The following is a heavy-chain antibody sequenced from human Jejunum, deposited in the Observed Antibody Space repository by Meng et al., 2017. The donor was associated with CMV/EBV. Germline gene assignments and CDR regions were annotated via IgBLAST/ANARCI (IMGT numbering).Heavy chain of an antibody. CDR1: GDKFRSYV. D-gene: IGHD4/OR15-4a*01. V-gene: IGHV1-18*01. CDR3: ARSGINDYGFFDY. J-gene: IGHJ4*02. Sequence: CKGSGDKFRSYVMSWVRQAPGQGLEWLGWIRGYNGDTKYAQRLQGRLVMTQDTSTNTAYMELTSLRSDDTAIYYCARSGINDYGFFDYWGQGSLVTVSS. CDR2: IRGYNGDT.